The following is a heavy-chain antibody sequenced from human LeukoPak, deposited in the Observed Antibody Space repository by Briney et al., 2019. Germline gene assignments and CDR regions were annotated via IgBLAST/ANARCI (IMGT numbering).Heavy chain of an antibody. CDR3: AREVSLLWFGELWGYYFDY. CDR1: GGSFSGYY. V-gene: IGHV4-34*01. CDR2: INHSGST. J-gene: IGHJ4*02. D-gene: IGHD3-10*01. Sequence: KPSETLSLTCAVYGGSFSGYYWSWIRQPPGKGLEWIGEINHSGSTNYNPSLKSRVTISVDTSKNQVSLKLSSVTAADTAVYYCAREVSLLWFGELWGYYFDYWGQGTLVTVSS.